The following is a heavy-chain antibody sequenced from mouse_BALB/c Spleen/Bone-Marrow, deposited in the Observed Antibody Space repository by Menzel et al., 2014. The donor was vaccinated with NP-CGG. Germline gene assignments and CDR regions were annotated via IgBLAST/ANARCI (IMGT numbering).Heavy chain of an antibody. J-gene: IGHJ3*01. CDR1: GFTFSSYG. CDR3: AAITTVAY. V-gene: IGHV5-9-2*01. Sequence: DVHLVEFGGGLVKPGGSLKLSCAAFGFTFSSYGMSWVRQTPEKRLEGVATISGGDTYTYYPDSVWGRLTISRDNAKKNLSLKKSSLRSEDTALYYCAAITTVAYWGRGTRVTVSA. D-gene: IGHD1-1*01. CDR2: ISGGDTYT.